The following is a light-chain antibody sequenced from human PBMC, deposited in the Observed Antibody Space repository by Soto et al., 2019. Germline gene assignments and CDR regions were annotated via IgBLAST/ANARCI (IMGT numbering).Light chain of an antibody. Sequence: QSVLTQPASVSGSPGQSITISCTGTSSDIGAYNYVSWYQQHPGKAPKLIIYDVTNRPAGISSRFSASKSGNTASLTISVLQAEDEADYYCCSYTRSGTLIFGTGTKVTVL. V-gene: IGLV2-14*03. CDR3: CSYTRSGTLI. CDR2: DVT. CDR1: SSDIGAYNY. J-gene: IGLJ1*01.